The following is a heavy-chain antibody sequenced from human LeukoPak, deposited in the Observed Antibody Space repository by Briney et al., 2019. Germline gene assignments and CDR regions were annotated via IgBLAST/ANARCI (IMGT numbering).Heavy chain of an antibody. J-gene: IGHJ6*03. D-gene: IGHD4-17*01. CDR2: IIPIFGTA. CDR3: AREGVTTGYYYYMDV. Sequence: SVKVSCKASGGTFSSYAISWVRQAPGQGLEWMGGIIPIFGTANYAQKFQGRVTITADKSTSTAYMELSSLRSEDTAVYYCAREGVTTGYYYYMDVWGKGTTVTISS. CDR1: GGTFSSYA. V-gene: IGHV1-69*06.